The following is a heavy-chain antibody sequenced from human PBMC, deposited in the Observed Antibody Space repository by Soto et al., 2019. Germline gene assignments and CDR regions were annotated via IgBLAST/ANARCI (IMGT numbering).Heavy chain of an antibody. CDR2: ISSSSSTI. Sequence: GGSLRLSCVASGFTFSSYSMNWVRQAPGKGLEWVSYISSSSSTIYYADSVKGRFTISRDNAKNSLYLQMNSLRAEDTAVYYCAGEADYLNWFDPWGQGTLVTVSS. J-gene: IGHJ5*02. V-gene: IGHV3-48*01. CDR1: GFTFSSYS. D-gene: IGHD4-17*01. CDR3: AGEADYLNWFDP.